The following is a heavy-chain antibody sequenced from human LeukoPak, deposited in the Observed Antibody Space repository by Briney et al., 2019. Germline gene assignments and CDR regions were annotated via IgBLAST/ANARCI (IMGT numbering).Heavy chain of an antibody. CDR3: ARERPEYCSSTSCPIPYYYYMDV. CDR2: IYYSGST. Sequence: PSQTLSLTCTVSGGSISSGDYYWSWIRQPPGKGLEWIGYIYYSGSTNYNPSLKSRVTISVDTSKNQFSLKLSSVTAADTAVYYCARERPEYCSSTSCPIPYYYYMDVWGKGTTVTVSS. J-gene: IGHJ6*03. CDR1: GGSISSGDYY. V-gene: IGHV4-61*08. D-gene: IGHD2-2*01.